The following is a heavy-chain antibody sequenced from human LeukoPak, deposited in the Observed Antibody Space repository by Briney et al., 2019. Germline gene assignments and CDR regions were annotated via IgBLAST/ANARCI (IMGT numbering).Heavy chain of an antibody. Sequence: SETLSLTCTVSGGSITASYWTWVRQPPGKGLEYIGYISNTGSTNYNPSLKSRVTISVDTAKNQFSLKLSSVTAADTAVYYCARHLVVVPAAPYFDYWGQGTLVTVSS. CDR2: ISNTGST. V-gene: IGHV4-59*08. D-gene: IGHD2-2*01. J-gene: IGHJ4*02. CDR3: ARHLVVVPAAPYFDY. CDR1: GGSITASY.